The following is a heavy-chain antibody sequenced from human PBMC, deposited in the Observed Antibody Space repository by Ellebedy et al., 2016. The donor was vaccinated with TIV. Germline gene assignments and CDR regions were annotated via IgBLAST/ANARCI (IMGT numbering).Heavy chain of an antibody. CDR1: GYTFTSYD. J-gene: IGHJ3*01. CDR2: ISAYNGET. V-gene: IGHV1-18*01. D-gene: IGHD1-26*01. CDR3: ARPRTWELNDAFDL. Sequence: ASVKVSXXASGYTFTSYDINWVRQAPGQGLEWMGWISAYNGETAYAQKLQGRVTMTADTSTSTTYMELRNLRSDDTAVYYCARPRTWELNDAFDLWGQGTMVTVSS.